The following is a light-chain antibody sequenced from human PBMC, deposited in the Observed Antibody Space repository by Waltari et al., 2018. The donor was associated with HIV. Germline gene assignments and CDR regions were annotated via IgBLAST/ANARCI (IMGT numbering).Light chain of an antibody. J-gene: IGLJ2*01. V-gene: IGLV2-8*01. CDR3: SSFANRDGFYVL. CDR1: NSDIGTYDY. Sequence: QSALTQPPSASGSPGQSVTLSCTGTNSDIGTYDYVSWYQQPPGKAPKLVISEVTKPPSGVSDRFSGSKSGNTAFLTVSGLQAEDEADYYCSSFANRDGFYVLFGGGTRLTVL. CDR2: EVT.